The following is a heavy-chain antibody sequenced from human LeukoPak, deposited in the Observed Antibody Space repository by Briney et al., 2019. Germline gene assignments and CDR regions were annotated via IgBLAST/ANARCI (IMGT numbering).Heavy chain of an antibody. CDR2: INPSGGST. D-gene: IGHD4-17*01. CDR3: AREGEVGDYPLWFDP. V-gene: IGHV1-46*01. CDR1: GYTFTSYY. J-gene: IGHJ5*02. Sequence: ASVKVSCKASGYTFTSYYMHWVRQAPRQGLEWMGIINPSGGSTSYAQKFQGRVTMTRDMSTSTVYMELSSLRSEDTAVYYCAREGEVGDYPLWFDPWGQGTLVTVSS.